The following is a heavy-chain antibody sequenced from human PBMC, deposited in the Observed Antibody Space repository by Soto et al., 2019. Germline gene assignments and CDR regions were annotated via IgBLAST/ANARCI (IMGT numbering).Heavy chain of an antibody. D-gene: IGHD3-22*01. CDR1: GFTFSSYA. Sequence: PGGSLRLSCAASGFTFSSYAMSWVRQAPGKGLAWVSGISVSGGSTYYADSVKGRFTISRDNSKNTLYLQMSSLRAEDTAVYYCTTDSYSTMVVVRFDYWGHGTLVTVSS. J-gene: IGHJ5*01. V-gene: IGHV3-23*01. CDR3: TTDSYSTMVVVRFDY. CDR2: ISVSGGST.